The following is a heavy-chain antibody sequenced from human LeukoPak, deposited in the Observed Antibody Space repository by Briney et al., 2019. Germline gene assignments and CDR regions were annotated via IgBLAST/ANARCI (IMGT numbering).Heavy chain of an antibody. J-gene: IGHJ4*02. CDR1: GFTFSSYG. Sequence: PGGSLRLSCAASGFTFSSYGMHWVRQAPGKGLEWVAVISYDGSNKYYADSVKGRFTISRDNSKNTLYLQMNSLRAEDTAVYYCAKDLDRHIVVVTASAVDYWGQGTLVTVSS. V-gene: IGHV3-30*18. CDR2: ISYDGSNK. D-gene: IGHD2-21*02. CDR3: AKDLDRHIVVVTASAVDY.